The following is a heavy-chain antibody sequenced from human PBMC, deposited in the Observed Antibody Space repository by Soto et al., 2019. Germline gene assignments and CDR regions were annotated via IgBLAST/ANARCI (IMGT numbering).Heavy chain of an antibody. Sequence: ASVKVSCKASGYTFTSYGISWVLQAPGQGLEWMGWISAYNGNTNYAQKLQGRVTMTTDTSTITAYMELRCLRSDDTSVYYCARDHVYSSSWYPPLNYWGQGTLVTVSS. D-gene: IGHD6-13*01. CDR2: ISAYNGNT. CDR1: GYTFTSYG. V-gene: IGHV1-18*01. J-gene: IGHJ4*02. CDR3: ARDHVYSSSWYPPLNY.